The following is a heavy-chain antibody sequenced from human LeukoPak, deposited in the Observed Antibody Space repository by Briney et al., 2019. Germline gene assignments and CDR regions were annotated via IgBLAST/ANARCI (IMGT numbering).Heavy chain of an antibody. CDR2: IYYSGST. J-gene: IGHJ4*02. V-gene: IGHV4-39*01. CDR3: ARREQEFFDY. Sequence: PSETLSLTCTVSGGSISSSSYYWGWIRQPPGKGLGWIGSIYYSGSTYYNPSLKSRVTISVDTSKNQFSLKLSSVTAADTAVYYCARREQEFFDYWGQGTPVTVSS. CDR1: GGSISSSSYY. D-gene: IGHD1/OR15-1a*01.